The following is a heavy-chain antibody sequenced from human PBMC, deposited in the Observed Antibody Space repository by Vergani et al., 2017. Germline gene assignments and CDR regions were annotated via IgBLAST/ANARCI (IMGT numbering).Heavy chain of an antibody. J-gene: IGHJ3*02. CDR1: GGTFSSYA. D-gene: IGHD4-17*01. CDR3: ARDRELGYGDPDGIDI. Sequence: QVQLVQSGAEVKKPGSSVKVSCKASGGTFSSYAISWVRQSPGQGLEWMGGIIPIFGTANYAQKFQGRVTITADESTSTAYMELSSLRSEDTAVYYCARDRELGYGDPDGIDIWGQGTMVTGSS. CDR2: IIPIFGTA. V-gene: IGHV1-69*12.